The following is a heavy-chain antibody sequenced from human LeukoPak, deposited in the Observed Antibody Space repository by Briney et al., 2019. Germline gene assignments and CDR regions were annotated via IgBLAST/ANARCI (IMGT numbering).Heavy chain of an antibody. J-gene: IGHJ3*02. V-gene: IGHV4-61*08. CDR1: GGSISSGDYY. CDR2: IYYSGST. CDR3: ARWGYYYDSSGPIGAFDI. D-gene: IGHD3-22*01. Sequence: SETLSLTCTVSGGSISSGDYYWSWIRQPPGKGLEWIGYIYYSGSTNYNPSLKSRVTISVDTSKNQFSLKLSSVTAADTAVYYCARWGYYYDSSGPIGAFDIWGQGTMVTVSS.